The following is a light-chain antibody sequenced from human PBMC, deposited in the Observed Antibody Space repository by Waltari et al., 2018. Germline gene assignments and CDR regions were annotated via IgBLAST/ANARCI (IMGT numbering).Light chain of an antibody. CDR2: ATF. Sequence: EFVLTQSPGTLSLSPGETATRSCRASQSVSLSYLGWYQQKPGQVPRLLIYATFNRATGIPDRFSGSGSGTDFTLTISRLEPEDFAVYYCQQLGWFGGGTKVEIK. CDR1: QSVSLSY. V-gene: IGKV3-20*01. J-gene: IGKJ4*02. CDR3: QQLGW.